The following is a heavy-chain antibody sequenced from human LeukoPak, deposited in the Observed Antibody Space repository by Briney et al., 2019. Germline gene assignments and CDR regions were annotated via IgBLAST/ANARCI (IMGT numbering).Heavy chain of an antibody. V-gene: IGHV4-59*11. D-gene: IGHD3-22*01. CDR1: GGSISSHY. Sequence: SETLSLTCTVSGGSISSHYWSWIRQPPGKGLEWIGYIYYTGSTNYNPSLKSRVTISVDTSKNQFSLKLSSVTAADTAVYYCARGGGGYYYGSLDYWGQGTLVTVSS. J-gene: IGHJ4*02. CDR3: ARGGGGYYYGSLDY. CDR2: IYYTGST.